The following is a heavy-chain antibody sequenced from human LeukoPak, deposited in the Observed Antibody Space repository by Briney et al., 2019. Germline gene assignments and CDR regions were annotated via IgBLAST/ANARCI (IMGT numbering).Heavy chain of an antibody. Sequence: GESLGLSCAASGFTVSSHWMHWVRQAPGKGLVWVSRIYGDTYYADSVKGRFTISRDDAKNTLYLQMDSLRPEDTAVYYCARGSGSYGLWDYWGQGTLVTVSS. CDR1: GFTVSSHW. CDR2: IYGDT. V-gene: IGHV3-74*01. J-gene: IGHJ4*02. D-gene: IGHD1-26*01. CDR3: ARGSGSYGLWDY.